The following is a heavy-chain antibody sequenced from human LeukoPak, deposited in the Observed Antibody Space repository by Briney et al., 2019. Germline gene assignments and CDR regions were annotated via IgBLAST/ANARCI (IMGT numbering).Heavy chain of an antibody. V-gene: IGHV3-66*01. CDR3: ARVDYYDFYFDY. J-gene: IGHJ4*02. CDR1: GFTFGSYD. Sequence: GGSLRLSCAASGFTFGSYDMSWVRQAPGKGLEWVSFIHSAGSTYYADSVKGRFTISRDNSKNTLYLQMNSLRAEDTAVYYCARVDYYDFYFDYWGQGTLVTVSS. D-gene: IGHD3-22*01. CDR2: IHSAGST.